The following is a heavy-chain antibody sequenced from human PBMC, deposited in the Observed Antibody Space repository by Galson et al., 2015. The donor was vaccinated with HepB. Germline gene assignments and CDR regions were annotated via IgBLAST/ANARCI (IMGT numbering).Heavy chain of an antibody. J-gene: IGHJ4*02. CDR1: GFTVSSNY. CDR3: ARGGIYYGSGSYDY. Sequence: SLRLSCAASGFTVSSNYMSWVRQAPGKGLEWVSVIYSGGSTYYADSVKGRFTISRDNSKNTLYLQMNSLRAEDTAVYYCARGGIYYGSGSYDYWGQGTLVTVSS. D-gene: IGHD3-10*01. CDR2: IYSGGST. V-gene: IGHV3-53*05.